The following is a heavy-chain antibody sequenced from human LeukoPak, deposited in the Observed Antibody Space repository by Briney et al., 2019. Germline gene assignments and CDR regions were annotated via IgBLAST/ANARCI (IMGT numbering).Heavy chain of an antibody. CDR1: GFTFSNYA. CDR2: IPSDGINK. D-gene: IGHD5-24*01. J-gene: IGHJ4*02. V-gene: IGHV3-30*04. Sequence: GRSLRLSCAASGFTFSNYAMHWVRQSPGKGLEWVAVIPSDGINKYYADSVKGRFTISRDNSKNTLFLQMNSLRAEDAAVYYCARDLRKQGWPGLLDYWGQGTVVTVSS. CDR3: ARDLRKQGWPGLLDY.